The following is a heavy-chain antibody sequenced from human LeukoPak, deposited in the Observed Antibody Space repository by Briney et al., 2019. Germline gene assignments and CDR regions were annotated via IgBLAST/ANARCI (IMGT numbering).Heavy chain of an antibody. CDR2: TYYRSKWYN. CDR3: ARDRVWNYVWGSYYYYGMDV. D-gene: IGHD1-7*01. J-gene: IGHJ6*02. CDR1: GDSVSSNSAA. Sequence: SQTLSLTCAISGDSVSSNSAAWNWIRQSPSRGLEWLGRTYYRSKWYNDYAVSVKSRITINPDTSKNQFSLQLNSVTPEDTAVYYCARDRVWNYVWGSYYYYGMDVWGQGTTVTVPS. V-gene: IGHV6-1*01.